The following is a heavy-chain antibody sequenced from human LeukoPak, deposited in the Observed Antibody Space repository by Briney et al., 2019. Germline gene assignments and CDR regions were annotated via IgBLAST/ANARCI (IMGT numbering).Heavy chain of an antibody. Sequence: GGSLRLXCAASGFTFSSYGMHWVRQAPGKGLEWVAVIWYDGSNKYYADSVKGRFTISRDNSKNTLYLQMISLRAEDTAVYYCAKEGYDYVWGSYPQPFDYWGQGTLVTVSS. CDR3: AKEGYDYVWGSYPQPFDY. V-gene: IGHV3-33*06. D-gene: IGHD3-16*02. J-gene: IGHJ4*02. CDR2: IWYDGSNK. CDR1: GFTFSSYG.